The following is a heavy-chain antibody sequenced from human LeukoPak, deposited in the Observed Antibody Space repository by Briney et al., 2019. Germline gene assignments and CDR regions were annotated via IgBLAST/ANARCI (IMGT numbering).Heavy chain of an antibody. J-gene: IGHJ4*02. CDR3: AGRITVANTLEF. V-gene: IGHV3-23*01. CDR1: GFTLSISA. Sequence: PGGSLRLSCAASGFTLSISALSWVRQAPGKGLEWVSVISISGSTYYADSVKGRLTISRDNSKNTLYLQMNSLGVEDTAVYYCAGRITVANTLEFWGQGTLVTVSS. CDR2: ISISGST. D-gene: IGHD6-19*01.